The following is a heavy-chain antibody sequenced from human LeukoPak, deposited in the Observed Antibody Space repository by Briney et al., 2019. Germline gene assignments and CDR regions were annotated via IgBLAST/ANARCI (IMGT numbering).Heavy chain of an antibody. D-gene: IGHD5-18*01. V-gene: IGHV3-7*01. J-gene: IGHJ4*02. Sequence: GGSLRLSCAASGFIFSSYWMAWVRQAPGKGLEWVANIKEDGSDKNYVDSLKSRFTISRDNAKNSLYLQMNSLRAEDTAVYYCARDAGYGYDRFDYWGQGTQVTVSS. CDR1: GFIFSSYW. CDR3: ARDAGYGYDRFDY. CDR2: IKEDGSDK.